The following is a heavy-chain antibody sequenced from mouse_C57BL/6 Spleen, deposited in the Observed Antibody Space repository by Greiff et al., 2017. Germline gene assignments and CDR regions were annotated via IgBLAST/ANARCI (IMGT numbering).Heavy chain of an antibody. CDR2: IYPGDGDT. CDR3: ARPNYYGSSYDYYAMDY. D-gene: IGHD1-1*01. V-gene: IGHV1-82*01. Sequence: QVQLKQSGPELVKPGASVKISCKASGYAFSSSWMNWVKQRPGKGLEWIGRIYPGDGDTNYNGKFKGKATLTADKSSSTAYMQLSSLTSEDSAVYCCARPNYYGSSYDYYAMDYWGQGTSVTVSS. J-gene: IGHJ4*01. CDR1: GYAFSSSW.